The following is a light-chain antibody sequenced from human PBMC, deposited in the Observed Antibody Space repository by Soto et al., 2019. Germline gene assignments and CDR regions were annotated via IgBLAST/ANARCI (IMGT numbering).Light chain of an antibody. Sequence: EIVMTQSPATLSVSPGERATLSCRASESVGSNLAWYQQKPGQAPRLLIHGASKRATGIPARFSGSASGTEFTLTISSLQSEDFAVYYCQQYYKWPPETFGQGTKVDIK. CDR3: QQYYKWPPET. CDR1: ESVGSN. CDR2: GAS. V-gene: IGKV3-15*01. J-gene: IGKJ2*01.